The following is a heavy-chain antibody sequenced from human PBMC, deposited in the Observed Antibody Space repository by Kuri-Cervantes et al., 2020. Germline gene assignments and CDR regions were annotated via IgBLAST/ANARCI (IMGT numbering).Heavy chain of an antibody. D-gene: IGHD2-15*01. CDR2: INWNSGSK. CDR3: ARGGYCSGGSCGGFDY. CDR1: GFTFDDYA. V-gene: IGHV3-9*01. Sequence: SLKISCAASGFTFDDYAMHWVRQAPGKGLEWVSGINWNSGSKVYADSVKGRFTISRDNAKSSLYLQMNSLRDEDTAVYYCARGGYCSGGSCGGFDYWGQGTLVTVSS. J-gene: IGHJ4*02.